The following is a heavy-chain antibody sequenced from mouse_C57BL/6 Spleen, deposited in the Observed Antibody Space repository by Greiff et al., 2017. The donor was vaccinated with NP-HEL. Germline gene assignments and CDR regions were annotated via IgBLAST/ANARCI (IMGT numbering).Heavy chain of an antibody. V-gene: IGHV3-6*01. J-gene: IGHJ2*01. CDR1: GYSITSGYY. Sequence: EVQRVESGPGLVKPSQSLSLTCSVTGYSITSGYYWNWIRQFPGNKLEWMGYISYDGSNNYNPSLKNRIPITRDTSKNQFFLKLNSVTTEDTATYYCARGYDGYFDYWGQGTTLTVSS. CDR3: ARGYDGYFDY. CDR2: ISYDGSN. D-gene: IGHD2-3*01.